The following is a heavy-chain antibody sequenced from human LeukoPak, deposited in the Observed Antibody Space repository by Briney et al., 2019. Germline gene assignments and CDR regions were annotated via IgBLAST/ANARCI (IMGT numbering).Heavy chain of an antibody. CDR2: IYPDDSDT. J-gene: IGHJ3*02. V-gene: IGHV5-51*01. CDR3: ARQGLGRGVGAFDI. D-gene: IGHD3-10*01. CDR1: GYSFTNYW. Sequence: GESLKISCKGSGYSFTNYWIGWVRQMPGKGLEWVGIIYPDDSDTRYSPSFQGQVTISADKSISTAYLQWSGLKASDTAIYYCARQGLGRGVGAFDIWGQGTMVTVSS.